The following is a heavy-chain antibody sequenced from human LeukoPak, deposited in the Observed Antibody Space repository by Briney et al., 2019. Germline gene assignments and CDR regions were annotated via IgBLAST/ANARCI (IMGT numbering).Heavy chain of an antibody. CDR1: GGSISSSSYY. CDR2: IYYSGST. Sequence: SETLSLTCAVSGGSISSSSYYWGWIRQPPGKGLEWIGSIYYSGSTYYDPSLKSRVTISVDTSKNQFSLKLSSVTAADTAVYYCARGSYGYFDYWGQGTLVTVSS. J-gene: IGHJ4*02. D-gene: IGHD5-18*01. CDR3: ARGSYGYFDY. V-gene: IGHV4-39*07.